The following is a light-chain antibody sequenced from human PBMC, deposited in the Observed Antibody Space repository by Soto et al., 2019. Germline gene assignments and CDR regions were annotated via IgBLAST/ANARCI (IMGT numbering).Light chain of an antibody. CDR1: QDISNY. CDR2: AAS. J-gene: IGKJ1*01. V-gene: IGKV1-39*01. Sequence: DIQMTQSPSSLSASVGDRVTITCQASQDISNYLNWYQLKPGKAPRLLIYAASNLQRGVPSRFTGSGSGTDFTLTINNLQPDDFAVYYCQQCFSIPPTFGHGTKVETK. CDR3: QQCFSIPPT.